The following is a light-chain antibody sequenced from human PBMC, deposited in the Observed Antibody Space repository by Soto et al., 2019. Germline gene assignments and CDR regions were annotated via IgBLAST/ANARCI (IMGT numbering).Light chain of an antibody. J-gene: IGKJ4*01. CDR1: QSVSSN. CDR2: DAS. V-gene: IGKV3-20*01. CDR3: QQFSSYPLT. Sequence: TVVTQSPATLSLSPGERASLSCRASQSVSSNLACYQQKPGQAPRLLIYDASSMATGIPDRFSGGGSGTDFTLTISRLEPEDFAVYYCQQFSSYPLTFGGGTKVDI.